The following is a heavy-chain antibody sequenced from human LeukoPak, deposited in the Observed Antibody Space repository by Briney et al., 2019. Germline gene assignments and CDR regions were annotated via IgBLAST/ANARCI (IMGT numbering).Heavy chain of an antibody. J-gene: IGHJ4*02. D-gene: IGHD3-22*01. CDR2: IYTGGNT. Sequence: GGSLRLSCAASGFTVDSNYLSWVRQAAGKGLEWVSTIYTGGNTYYAASVKGRFTISRDFSKNTVFLHMNSLRAEDTAMYYCAIGDDSGYYDYFDYWGQGALVTVSS. CDR1: GFTVDSNY. CDR3: AIGDDSGYYDYFDY. V-gene: IGHV3-53*01.